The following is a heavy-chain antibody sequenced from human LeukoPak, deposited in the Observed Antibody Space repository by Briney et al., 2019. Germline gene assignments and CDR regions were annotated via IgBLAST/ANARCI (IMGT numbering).Heavy chain of an antibody. CDR1: GGSISSSSYY. D-gene: IGHD3-10*01. J-gene: IGHJ4*02. CDR3: ARHGARYYFDY. Sequence: SETLPLTCTVSGGSISSSSYYWGWIRQPPGKGLEWIGSIYYSGSTYYNPSLKSRVTISVDTSKNQFSLKLSSVTAADTAVYYWARHGARYYFDYWGQGTLVTVSS. CDR2: IYYSGST. V-gene: IGHV4-39*01.